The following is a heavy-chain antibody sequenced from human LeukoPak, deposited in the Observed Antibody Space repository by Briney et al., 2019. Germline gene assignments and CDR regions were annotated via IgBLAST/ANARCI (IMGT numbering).Heavy chain of an antibody. CDR1: GFTFSSYA. CDR3: AKDSPPYYDSSGYYYDY. V-gene: IGHV3-23*01. Sequence: PGGSLTLSCAASGFTFSSYAMIWARKPPGKGLEWVSAISGSGGSTYYADSVKGRFTISRDNSKNTLDLQMNSLRAEDTAVYYCAKDSPPYYDSSGYYYDYWGQGTLVTVSS. CDR2: ISGSGGST. J-gene: IGHJ4*02. D-gene: IGHD3-22*01.